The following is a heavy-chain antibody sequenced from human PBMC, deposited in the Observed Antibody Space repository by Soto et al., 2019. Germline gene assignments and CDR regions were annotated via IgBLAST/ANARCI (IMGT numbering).Heavy chain of an antibody. D-gene: IGHD4-17*01. CDR2: IWNDGSNE. J-gene: IGHJ4*02. CDR1: GFTFSSYG. Sequence: ESGGGVVQPGKSLRLSCAASGFTFSSYGMHWVRQAPGKGLEWVAVIWNDGSNEHYVDSVKGRFTISRDNSKNTLYLQMNSLRAEDTAVYYCARAYGDNFDYWGLGTLVTVSS. CDR3: ARAYGDNFDY. V-gene: IGHV3-33*01.